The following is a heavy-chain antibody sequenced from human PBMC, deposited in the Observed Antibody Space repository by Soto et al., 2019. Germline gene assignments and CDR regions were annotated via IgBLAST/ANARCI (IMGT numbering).Heavy chain of an antibody. CDR1: GFTFSSYA. CDR3: AKHTYYYDSSGYFPYFDY. CDR2: ISGSGGST. J-gene: IGHJ4*02. D-gene: IGHD3-22*01. V-gene: IGHV3-23*01. Sequence: GGSLRLSCAASGFTFSSYAMSWVRQAPGKGLEWVSAISGSGGSTYYADSVKGRFTISRDNSKNTLYLQMNSLRAEDTAVYYCAKHTYYYDSSGYFPYFDYWGQGTLVTVSS.